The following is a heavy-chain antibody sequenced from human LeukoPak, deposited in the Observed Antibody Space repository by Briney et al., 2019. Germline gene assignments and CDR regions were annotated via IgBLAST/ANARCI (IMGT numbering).Heavy chain of an antibody. CDR2: INSDGSST. V-gene: IGHV3-74*01. J-gene: IGHJ3*02. D-gene: IGHD2-2*01. Sequence: GGSLRLSCAASGFTFSSYWMHWVRQAPGKGLVGVSRINSDGSSTSYADSVKGRFTISRDNAKNTLYLQMNSLRAEDTAVYYCARDRYCSSTSCPTGDDAFDIWGQGTMVTVSS. CDR3: ARDRYCSSTSCPTGDDAFDI. CDR1: GFTFSSYW.